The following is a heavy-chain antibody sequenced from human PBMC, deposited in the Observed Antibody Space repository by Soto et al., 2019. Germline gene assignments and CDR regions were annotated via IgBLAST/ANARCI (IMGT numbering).Heavy chain of an antibody. V-gene: IGHV1-69*02. CDR2: IIPMLTVT. CDR3: SIRSWSAETFDV. J-gene: IGHJ3*01. Sequence: QVHLVQSGAEVKKPGSSVKVSCKAAGGTFSTYTLIWVRQAPGQGLQWMGRIIPMLTVTNSAQKLRGRVTLTAHKSTNSAFMELTSLRSDDTAVYYCSIRSWSAETFDVWGQGTMVTVSS. D-gene: IGHD2-2*01. CDR1: GGTFSTYT.